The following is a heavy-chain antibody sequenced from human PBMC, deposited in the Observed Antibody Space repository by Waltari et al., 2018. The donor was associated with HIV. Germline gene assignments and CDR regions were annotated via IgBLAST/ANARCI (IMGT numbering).Heavy chain of an antibody. CDR2: ITGKGDSE. Sequence: EAQLLESGGGLVQPGGSLRLSCAASGFVFNTFAMTWVRQAPGKGVGWGAGITGKGDSEDYAGSVKGRCTSARDNSKDTWYLQMNRLRVEDTAIYYCAKVDYFDSLGGFLKAPRYDYWGQGTLVTVSS. CDR1: GFVFNTFA. CDR3: AKVDYFDSLGGFLKAPRYDY. V-gene: IGHV3-23*01. D-gene: IGHD3-22*01. J-gene: IGHJ4*02.